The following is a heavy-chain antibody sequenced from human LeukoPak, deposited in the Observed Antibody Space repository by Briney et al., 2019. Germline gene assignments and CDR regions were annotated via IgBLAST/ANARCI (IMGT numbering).Heavy chain of an antibody. V-gene: IGHV6-1*01. CDR1: GDSVSSNSAA. J-gene: IGHJ4*02. Sequence: SQTLSLTCAISGDSVSSNSAAWNWIRQSPSRGLEWLGRTYYRSKWYNDYAVSVKSRITINPDTSKNQFSLKLSSVTAADTAVYYCARVRSAILTGYYRYWGQGTLVTVSS. CDR3: ARVRSAILTGYYRY. D-gene: IGHD3-9*01. CDR2: TYYRSKWYN.